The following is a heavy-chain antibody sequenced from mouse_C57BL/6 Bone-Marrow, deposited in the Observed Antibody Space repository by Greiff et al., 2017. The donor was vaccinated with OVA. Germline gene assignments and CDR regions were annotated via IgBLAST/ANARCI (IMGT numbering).Heavy chain of an antibody. D-gene: IGHD4-1*01. Sequence: VKLQESGAELMKPGASVKLSCKATGYTFTGYWIEWVKQRPGHGLEWIGEILPGSGSTNYNEKFKGKATFTADTSSNTAYMQLSSLTTEDSAIYYCARELGRSLAYWGQGTLVTVSA. V-gene: IGHV1-9*01. J-gene: IGHJ3*01. CDR1: GYTFTGYW. CDR3: ARELGRSLAY. CDR2: ILPGSGST.